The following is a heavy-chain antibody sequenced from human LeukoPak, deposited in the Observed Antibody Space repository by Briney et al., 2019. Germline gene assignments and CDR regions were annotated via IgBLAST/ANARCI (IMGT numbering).Heavy chain of an antibody. CDR2: IYYSGST. D-gene: IGHD1-26*01. J-gene: IGHJ4*02. CDR1: GGSISSYY. V-gene: IGHV4-59*08. Sequence: KASETLSLTCTVAGGSISSYYWSWIRQPPGRGLEWIGYIYYSGSTNYNPSLKSRVTISVDTSKNQFSLKLSSVTDADTAVYYCARHPFIVGATVYGYWGQGTLVTVSS. CDR3: ARHPFIVGATVYGY.